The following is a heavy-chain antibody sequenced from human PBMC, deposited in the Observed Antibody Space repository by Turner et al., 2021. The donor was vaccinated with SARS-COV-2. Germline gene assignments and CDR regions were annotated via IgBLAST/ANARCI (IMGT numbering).Heavy chain of an antibody. Sequence: QLQLQESGPGLVKPSETLSLTCTVSGGPISSSSYYWGWIRQPQGKGLVWIGNIYYIGSTYYNPSLKSRVTISVNTSKNQFSLKLRSVTATDTAVYYCARRLVVQGTDDYSYYYGMDVWGQGTTVTVSS. V-gene: IGHV4-39*01. D-gene: IGHD3-22*01. J-gene: IGHJ6*02. CDR2: IYYIGST. CDR1: GGPISSSSYY. CDR3: ARRLVVQGTDDYSYYYGMDV.